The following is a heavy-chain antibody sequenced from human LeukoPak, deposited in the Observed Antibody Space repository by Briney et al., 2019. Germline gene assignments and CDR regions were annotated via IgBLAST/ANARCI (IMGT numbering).Heavy chain of an antibody. Sequence: ASVKVSCKASGYTFTGYYMHWVRQAPGQGLEWMGMINPNGGGTNYAQKFQGRVTMTRDTSTSTAYMELSRLRSDDTAVYYCARDVIWFGDFWRGYYQGEGPLDYWGQGTLVTVSS. CDR2: INPNGGGT. D-gene: IGHD3-3*01. V-gene: IGHV1-2*02. J-gene: IGHJ4*02. CDR3: ARDVIWFGDFWRGYYQGEGPLDY. CDR1: GYTFTGYY.